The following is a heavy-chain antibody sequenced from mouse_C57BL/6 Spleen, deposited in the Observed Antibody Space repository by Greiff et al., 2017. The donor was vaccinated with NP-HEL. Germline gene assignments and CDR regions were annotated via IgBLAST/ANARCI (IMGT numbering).Heavy chain of an antibody. V-gene: IGHV1-59*01. CDR3: ARGGVAPYFDY. CDR2: IDPSDSYT. D-gene: IGHD1-1*01. Sequence: QVQLQQPGAELVRPGTSVKLSCKASGYTFTSYWMHWVKQRPGQGLEWIGVIDPSDSYTNYNQKFKGKATLTVDTSSSTAYMQLSRLTSEDSAVYYCARGGVAPYFDYWGQGTTLTVSS. CDR1: GYTFTSYW. J-gene: IGHJ2*01.